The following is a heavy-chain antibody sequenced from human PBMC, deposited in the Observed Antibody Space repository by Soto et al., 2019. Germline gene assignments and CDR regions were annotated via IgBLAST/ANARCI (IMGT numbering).Heavy chain of an antibody. CDR1: GFTFSNAW. D-gene: IGHD3-10*01. Sequence: GGSLRLSCAASGFTFSNAWMSWVRQTPGKGLEWVGRFKSKTDGGTTDYAAPVKGRFTISRDDSKNTLSLQMNSLKTEDTAVYYCTTVGGRGSGSYYKFQHWGQGTLVT. V-gene: IGHV3-15*01. CDR2: FKSKTDGGTT. CDR3: TTVGGRGSGSYYKFQH. J-gene: IGHJ1*01.